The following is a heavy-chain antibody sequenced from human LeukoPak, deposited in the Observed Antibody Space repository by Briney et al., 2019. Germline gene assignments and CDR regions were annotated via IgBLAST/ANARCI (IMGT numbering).Heavy chain of an antibody. CDR1: GGSLSSTSYY. J-gene: IGHJ6*03. CDR3: GGSSSYYYMDV. V-gene: IGHV4-39*01. Sequence: PSETLSLTCIVSGGSLSSTSYYWGWLRQPPGKGLEWIGSIYYSGSTYYNPSLKSRVTISVDTSKNQFSLKLSSVTAADTAVYYCGGSSSYYYMDVWGKGTTVTISS. D-gene: IGHD2-2*01. CDR2: IYYSGST.